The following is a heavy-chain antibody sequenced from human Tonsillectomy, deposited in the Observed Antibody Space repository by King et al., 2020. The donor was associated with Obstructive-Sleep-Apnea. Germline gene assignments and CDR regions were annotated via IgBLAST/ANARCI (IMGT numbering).Heavy chain of an antibody. Sequence: VQLVESGGGLVQPGGSLRLSCAASGFTFSSYAMSWVRQAPGKGLEWVSAISGSGGSTYYADSVKGRFTISRDNSKNTLYLQMNSLRAEDTAVYYCAKPGGILWFGELLDAFDIWGQGTMVTVSS. CDR1: GFTFSSYA. D-gene: IGHD3-10*01. CDR2: ISGSGGST. CDR3: AKPGGILWFGELLDAFDI. J-gene: IGHJ3*02. V-gene: IGHV3-23*04.